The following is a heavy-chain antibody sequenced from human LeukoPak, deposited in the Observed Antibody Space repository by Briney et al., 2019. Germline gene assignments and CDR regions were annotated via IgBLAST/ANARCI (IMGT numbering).Heavy chain of an antibody. CDR2: ISSSSSYI. Sequence: PGGSLRLSCTASGFTFGDYAMNWVRQAPGKGLEWVSSISSSSSYIYYADSVKGRFTISRDNAKNSLYLQMNSLRAEDTAVYYCARDSSYGRDGLYWGQGTLVTVSS. CDR3: ARDSSYGRDGLY. V-gene: IGHV3-21*01. J-gene: IGHJ4*02. D-gene: IGHD5-18*01. CDR1: GFTFGDYA.